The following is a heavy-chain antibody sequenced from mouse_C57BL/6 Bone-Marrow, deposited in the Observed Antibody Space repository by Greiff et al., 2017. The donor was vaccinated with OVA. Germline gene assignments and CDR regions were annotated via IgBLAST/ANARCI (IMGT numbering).Heavy chain of an antibody. CDR1: GFSFNTYA. Sequence: DVQLVESGGGLVQPKGSLKLSCAASGFSFNTYAMNWVRQAPGKGLEWVARIRSKSNNYATYYADSVKDRFTISRDDSESMLYLQMNNLKTEDTAMYYCVRAGLLWYPYYAMDYWGQGTSVTVSS. D-gene: IGHD2-1*01. CDR2: IRSKSNNYAT. CDR3: VRAGLLWYPYYAMDY. J-gene: IGHJ4*01. V-gene: IGHV10-1*01.